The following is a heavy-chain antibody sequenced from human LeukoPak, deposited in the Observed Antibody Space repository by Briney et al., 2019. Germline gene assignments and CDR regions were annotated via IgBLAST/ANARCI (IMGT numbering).Heavy chain of an antibody. CDR2: LSGDGDT. D-gene: IGHD3-16*01. CDR1: GFIFSNYA. CDR3: AKASWVSNVDAVL. J-gene: IGHJ4*02. V-gene: IGHV3-23*01. Sequence: GGSLRLSCAASGFIFSNYAMSWVRQTPARGLEWVSSLSGDGDTFYADFVKGRLTLSRDDSRNTVYLQLNNLRVEDTAIYYCAKASWVSNVDAVLWGQGTLVTVSS.